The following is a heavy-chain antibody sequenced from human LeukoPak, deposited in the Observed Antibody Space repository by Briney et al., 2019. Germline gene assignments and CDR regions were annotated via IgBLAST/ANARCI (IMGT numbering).Heavy chain of an antibody. J-gene: IGHJ4*02. CDR1: GYTFTDYH. CDR3: ARSRGLYGDFYFDY. Sequence: GASVKVSCKTSGYTFTDYHIHWVRRAPGQGLEWVGWINPISSGTNYAQKFQGWVTMTRDTSISTAYMELSRLTSDDTADTAVYYCARSRGLYGDFYFDYWGQGTLVTV. V-gene: IGHV1-2*04. CDR2: INPISSGT. D-gene: IGHD4-17*01.